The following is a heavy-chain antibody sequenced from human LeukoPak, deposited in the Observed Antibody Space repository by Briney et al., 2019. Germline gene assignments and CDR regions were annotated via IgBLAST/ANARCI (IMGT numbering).Heavy chain of an antibody. J-gene: IGHJ4*02. V-gene: IGHV4-59*01. CDR2: IYYSGST. CDR1: GGSISSYY. CDR3: ARERGYGSGSYPDY. Sequence: SETLSLTCTVSGGSISSYYWSWIRQPPGKGLEWIGYIYYSGSTNYNPSLRSRVTISVDTSKNQFSLKLSSVTAADTAVYYCARERGYGSGSYPDYWGQGTLVTVSS. D-gene: IGHD3-10*01.